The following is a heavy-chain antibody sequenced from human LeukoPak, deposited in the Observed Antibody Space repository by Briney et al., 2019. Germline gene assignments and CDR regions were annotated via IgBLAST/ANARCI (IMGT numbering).Heavy chain of an antibody. CDR1: GFTLSGYW. CDR3: ARGGANSYVSFDY. Sequence: HPGGSLRLSCAASGFTLSGYWMHWVRQAPGQGLVWVSHIDSAGSTTSYADSVKGRFTISRDNAKNTLYLQMNSLRAEDTAVYYCARGGANSYVSFDYWGQGTLVTVSS. J-gene: IGHJ4*02. CDR2: IDSAGSTT. V-gene: IGHV3-74*01. D-gene: IGHD5-18*01.